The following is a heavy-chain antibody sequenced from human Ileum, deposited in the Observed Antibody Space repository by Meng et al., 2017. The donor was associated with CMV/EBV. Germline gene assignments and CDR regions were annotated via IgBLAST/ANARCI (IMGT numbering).Heavy chain of an antibody. Sequence: ASVKVSCKASGYTFTSFFIHWLRQAPGQGLEWLGMINPNGGNTNYAQNFQGRVTMSRDTSTSTVYMELSSLKSEDTAVYYCAKDSGGFLEWLGAYNWFDPWGQGTLVTVSS. V-gene: IGHV1-46*01. J-gene: IGHJ5*02. CDR1: GYTFTSFF. CDR2: INPNGGNT. CDR3: AKDSGGFLEWLGAYNWFDP. D-gene: IGHD3-3*01.